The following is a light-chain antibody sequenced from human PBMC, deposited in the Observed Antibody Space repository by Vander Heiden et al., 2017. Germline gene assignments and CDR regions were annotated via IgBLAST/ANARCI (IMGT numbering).Light chain of an antibody. CDR1: QSLLYSSHNRNY. J-gene: IGKJ4*02. V-gene: IGKV4-1*01. CDR2: WAS. CDR3: QQYFSTPLT. Sequence: DIVMTQFTDYLSVSLGDRATSNCKSSQSLLYSSHNRNYLAWYQQKPGQPPTLLIYWASARGSGVPDRFRSSVSGTEFTLTISSLQAEDVAVYYCQQYFSTPLTFGGGTKVEIK.